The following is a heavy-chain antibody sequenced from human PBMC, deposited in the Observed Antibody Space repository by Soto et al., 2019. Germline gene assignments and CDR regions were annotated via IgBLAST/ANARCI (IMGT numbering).Heavy chain of an antibody. D-gene: IGHD2-8*02. J-gene: IGHJ4*02. CDR3: ARGDYGTGGYPFPYFDY. CDR2: INPDSGAT. V-gene: IGHV1-2*02. CDR1: GYSFTGYY. Sequence: ASVKVSCKASGYSFTGYYIHWVRQAPGQGLEWMGWINPDSGATNYAQNFQGRVTLTSDTSISTASMDLTSLTSDDTAVYYCARGDYGTGGYPFPYFDYWGQGALVTVSS.